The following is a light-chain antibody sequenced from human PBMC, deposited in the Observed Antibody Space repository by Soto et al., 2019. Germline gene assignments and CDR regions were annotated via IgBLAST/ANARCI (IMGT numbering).Light chain of an antibody. CDR1: QSISRNY. J-gene: IGKJ4*01. Sequence: EIVLTQSPATLSLSPGERATLSCRASQSISRNYLGWYQQNPGQAPRLLIYGASNRATGVPDRFSGSASGTDFTFTISRLEPEDFAVYYCQHYGSSPRVFGGGTKVDIK. CDR3: QHYGSSPRV. V-gene: IGKV3-20*01. CDR2: GAS.